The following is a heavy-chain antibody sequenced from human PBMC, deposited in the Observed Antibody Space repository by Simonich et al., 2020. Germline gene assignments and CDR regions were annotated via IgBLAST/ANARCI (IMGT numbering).Heavy chain of an antibody. CDR3: AKDMGYCSGGSCYYFDY. Sequence: EVQLVESGGGLVQPGRSLRLSCAASGFTFDDYAMHWVRQAPGKGLEWVSGISGNSGSIGYADSVKGRFTISRDNAKNSLYLQMNSLRAEDTALYYCAKDMGYCSGGSCYYFDYWGQGTLVTVSS. CDR1: GFTFDDYA. D-gene: IGHD2-15*01. J-gene: IGHJ4*02. V-gene: IGHV3-9*01. CDR2: ISGNSGSI.